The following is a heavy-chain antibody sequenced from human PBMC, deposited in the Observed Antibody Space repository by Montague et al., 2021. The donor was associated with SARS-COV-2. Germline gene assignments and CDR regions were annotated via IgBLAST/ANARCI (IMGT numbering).Heavy chain of an antibody. D-gene: IGHD3-22*01. CDR3: VRDFYDTSDYFQGTFNV. CDR1: GVSVNNYY. J-gene: IGHJ3*01. V-gene: IGHV4-59*02. Sequence: SETLSLTCSVSGVSVNNYYWAWIRQTPEKGLEWIGYIYYTGSTNYNPSLRNRITISIDTSANQFSLKLRSVTPADTAVYYCVRDFYDTSDYFQGTFNVGGHGTLVSVPS. CDR2: IYYTGST.